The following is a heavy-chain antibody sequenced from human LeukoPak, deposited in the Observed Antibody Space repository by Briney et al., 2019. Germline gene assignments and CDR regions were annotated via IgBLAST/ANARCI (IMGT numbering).Heavy chain of an antibody. CDR2: IYGGGET. V-gene: IGHV3-53*01. Sequence: GGSLRLSCAASGFTVSNNYMSWVRQAPGKGLEWVSVIYGGGETFYADSVKGRFTISRDNSKNALYLQMNSLGVEDTAVYYCVRDERETSGWSWHFQHWGQGTLVTVSS. J-gene: IGHJ1*01. D-gene: IGHD6-19*01. CDR1: GFTVSNNY. CDR3: VRDERETSGWSWHFQH.